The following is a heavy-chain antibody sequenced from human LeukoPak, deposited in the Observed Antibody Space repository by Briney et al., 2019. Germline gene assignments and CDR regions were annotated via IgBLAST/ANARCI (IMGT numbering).Heavy chain of an antibody. CDR3: ARVGYDSSGRFDY. D-gene: IGHD3-22*01. CDR1: VSTFSNYY. V-gene: IGHV3-11*04. CDR2: ISSSVSII. J-gene: IGHJ4*02. Sequence: GGSLRLLCAVAVSTFSNYYMTWIRQAPGKGLEWVSYISSSVSIIYYADSVKGRFIISRDNAKNSLYLQMNSLRAEDTAVYFCARVGYDSSGRFDYWGQGTLVTVSS.